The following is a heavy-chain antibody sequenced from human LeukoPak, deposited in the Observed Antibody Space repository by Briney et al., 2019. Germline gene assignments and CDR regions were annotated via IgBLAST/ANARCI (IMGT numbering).Heavy chain of an antibody. Sequence: SETLSLTCAVYGGSFSGYYWSWIRQPPGKGLEWIGEINHSGSTNYNPSLKSRVTISVDTSKNQFSLKLSSVTAADTAVYYCARGTSGEGVPAATAGYWFDPWGQGTLVTVSS. CDR1: GGSFSGYY. CDR2: INHSGST. CDR3: ARGTSGEGVPAATAGYWFDP. V-gene: IGHV4-34*01. J-gene: IGHJ5*02. D-gene: IGHD2-2*01.